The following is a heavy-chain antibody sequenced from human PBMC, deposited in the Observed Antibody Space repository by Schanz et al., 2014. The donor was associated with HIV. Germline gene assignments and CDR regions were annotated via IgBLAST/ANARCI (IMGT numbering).Heavy chain of an antibody. V-gene: IGHV3-23*01. CDR2: ISGSGANT. CDR1: GFTFSSYA. D-gene: IGHD6-6*01. CDR3: VKDLPSPNLSY. Sequence: EVRLLESGGGLVQPGGSLRLSCAASGFTFSSYAMTWVRQAPGKGLEWVSTISGSGANTYYAESVKGRFTISRDNSKNTLYLQVSSLRAEDSAVYYCVKDLPSPNLSYWGQGTLVTVSS. J-gene: IGHJ4*02.